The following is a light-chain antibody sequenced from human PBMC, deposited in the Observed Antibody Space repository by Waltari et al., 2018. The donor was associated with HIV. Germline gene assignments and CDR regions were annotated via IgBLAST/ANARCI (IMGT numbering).Light chain of an antibody. Sequence: DIVMTQSPLSLPVTPGEPASISCRSSQSLLHSNGNNYLGWYLRKPGQSPQLLIYLGSNRASGVPDRFSGSGSGTDFTLKISRVEAEDVGVYYCMQVLQTPLTFGPGTKVDIK. J-gene: IGKJ3*01. CDR3: MQVLQTPLT. V-gene: IGKV2-28*01. CDR2: LGS. CDR1: QSLLHSNGNNY.